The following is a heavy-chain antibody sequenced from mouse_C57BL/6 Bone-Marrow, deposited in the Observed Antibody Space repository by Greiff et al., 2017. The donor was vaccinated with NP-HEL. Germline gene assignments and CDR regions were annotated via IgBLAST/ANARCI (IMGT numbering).Heavy chain of an antibody. CDR3: APIYDGYSFAD. D-gene: IGHD2-3*01. Sequence: EVMLVESGGDLVKPGGSLKLSCAASGFTFRSYGMSWVRQTPDKRLEWVATISSGGSYTYYPDSVKGRFTISRDNAKNTLYLQMSSLKSEDTAMYYCAPIYDGYSFADWGQGTLVTGSA. J-gene: IGHJ3*01. V-gene: IGHV5-6*02. CDR1: GFTFRSYG. CDR2: ISSGGSYT.